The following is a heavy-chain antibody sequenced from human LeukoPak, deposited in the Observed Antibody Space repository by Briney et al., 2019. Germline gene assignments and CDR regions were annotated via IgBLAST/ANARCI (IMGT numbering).Heavy chain of an antibody. CDR3: ARAVNPGYFFWFDP. J-gene: IGHJ5*02. CDR1: GYTFTGYY. Sequence: ASVKVSCKASGYTFTGYYMHWVRQAPGQGLEWMGWMNPNSGNTGYAQKFQGRVTMTRNTSISTAYMELSSLRSEDTAVYYCARAVNPGYFFWFDPWGQGTLVTVSS. V-gene: IGHV1-8*02. D-gene: IGHD4-23*01. CDR2: MNPNSGNT.